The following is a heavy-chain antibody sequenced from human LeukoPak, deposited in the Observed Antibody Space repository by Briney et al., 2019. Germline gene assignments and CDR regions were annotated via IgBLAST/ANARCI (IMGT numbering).Heavy chain of an antibody. Sequence: GGSLRLSCAASGFTFSSYGMHWVSQAPGKGLEWVAVISYDGSNKYYADSVKDRFTISRDNSKNTLYLQMNSLRGEDTAVYYCATPPGYFDYWGQGTLVTVSS. CDR3: ATPPGYFDY. J-gene: IGHJ4*02. V-gene: IGHV3-30*03. CDR1: GFTFSSYG. CDR2: ISYDGSNK.